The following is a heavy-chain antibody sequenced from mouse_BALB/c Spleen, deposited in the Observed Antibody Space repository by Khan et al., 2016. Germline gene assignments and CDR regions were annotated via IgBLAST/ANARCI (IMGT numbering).Heavy chain of an antibody. CDR3: VRRMGDYYGTNYYFDY. V-gene: IGHV8-12*01. CDR2: IYWADDQ. D-gene: IGHD1-1*01. J-gene: IGHJ2*01. CDR1: GFSLSTSGMG. Sequence: QVTLKESGPGILQPSQTLSLTCSFSGFSLSTSGMGVSWIRQPSGKGLELLAHIYWADDQLFNPSLKSRLTISKDTSSNQVFLKITSVDTADTATYYCVRRMGDYYGTNYYFDYWGQGTTLTVSS.